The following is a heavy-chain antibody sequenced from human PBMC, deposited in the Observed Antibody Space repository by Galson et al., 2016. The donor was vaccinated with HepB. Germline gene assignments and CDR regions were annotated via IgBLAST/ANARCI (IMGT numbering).Heavy chain of an antibody. Sequence: TLSLTCAVSGGSINRGGDYWTWIRQHPGKGLEWVGSIYYSGTTYYNPSLTSRVTISVDTSKNHFSLRPSSVTAADTALYYCARLWLHLGESDSYFDSWGPGTLVTVSS. CDR2: IYYSGTT. D-gene: IGHD3-16*01. V-gene: IGHV4-31*11. CDR1: GGSINRGGDY. J-gene: IGHJ4*02. CDR3: ARLWLHLGESDSYFDS.